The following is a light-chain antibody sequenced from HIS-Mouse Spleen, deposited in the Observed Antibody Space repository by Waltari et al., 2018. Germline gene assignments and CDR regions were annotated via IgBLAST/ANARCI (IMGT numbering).Light chain of an antibody. J-gene: IGKJ4*01. CDR2: GAS. CDR1: QSVSSN. Sequence: EIVMTQSPATLSVSPGERATLSCRASQSVSSNLAWYQQKPGQAPRLLIYGASTRATGIPARFSGSGSGTEFTLTISSMQSEDFAVYYCQQYNNWPLTFGGGKGGDQT. CDR3: QQYNNWPLT. V-gene: IGKV3-15*01.